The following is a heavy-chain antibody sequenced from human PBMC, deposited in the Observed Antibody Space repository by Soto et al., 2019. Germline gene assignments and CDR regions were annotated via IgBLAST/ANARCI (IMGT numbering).Heavy chain of an antibody. CDR1: GFTFSSYG. V-gene: IGHV3-7*03. CDR2: IKQDGSEK. CDR3: ARGVANRYGFGDP. J-gene: IGHJ5*02. D-gene: IGHD5-18*01. Sequence: GGSLRLSCAASGFTFSSYGMHWVRQAPGKGLEWVANIKQDGSEKNYVDSVKGRFTISRDNTKNSMSLQMISLRAEDTAVYYCARGVANRYGFGDPCGQGTLVTVSS.